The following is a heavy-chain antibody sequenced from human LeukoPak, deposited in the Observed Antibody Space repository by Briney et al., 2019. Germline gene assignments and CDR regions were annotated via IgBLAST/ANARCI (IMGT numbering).Heavy chain of an antibody. CDR2: IGGSTDTI. V-gene: IGHV3-48*01. CDR1: GFTFSSYS. Sequence: PGGSLRLSCAASGFTFSSYSMNWVRQASGKGLEWISYIGGSTDTIYYADSVKGRFTISRDNAKNLLYLQMDSLRVEDTAVYYCARDASGYDWGQGTLVTVSS. J-gene: IGHJ4*02. CDR3: ARDASGYD. D-gene: IGHD5-18*01.